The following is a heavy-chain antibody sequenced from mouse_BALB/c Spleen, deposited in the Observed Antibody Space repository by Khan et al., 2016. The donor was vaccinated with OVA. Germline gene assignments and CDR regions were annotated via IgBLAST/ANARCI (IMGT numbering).Heavy chain of an antibody. Sequence: VQLQQSGAELARPGASVKMSCKASGYTFTSHTMHWVKQRPGQGLEWIGYINPSSGYNNYSQKFNDKTTLTTDKSSSTAYMQLSSLTSEDAAVYYCARRTTGYALDYWGQGTSVTVSS. V-gene: IGHV1-4*01. CDR1: GYTFTSHT. CDR2: INPSSGYN. D-gene: IGHD2-12*01. CDR3: ARRTTGYALDY. J-gene: IGHJ4*01.